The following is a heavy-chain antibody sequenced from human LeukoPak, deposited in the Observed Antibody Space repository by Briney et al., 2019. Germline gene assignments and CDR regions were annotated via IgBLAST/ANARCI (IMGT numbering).Heavy chain of an antibody. D-gene: IGHD6-13*01. CDR1: GFTFSDYY. CDR2: ISSSSSYT. CDR3: SRMSGIAAATYFDY. Sequence: PGGSLRLSCAVSGFTFSDYYMSWVRQAPGTGVEWVSYISSSSSYTNYAYSVKGRFPISRDKAKNSLYLQMNRLRAEDTSVYYCSRMSGIAAATYFDYWGQGTLVTVSS. J-gene: IGHJ4*02. V-gene: IGHV3-11*03.